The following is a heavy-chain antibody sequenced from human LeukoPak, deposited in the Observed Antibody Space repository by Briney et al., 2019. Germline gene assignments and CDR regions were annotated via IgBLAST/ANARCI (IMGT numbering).Heavy chain of an antibody. V-gene: IGHV1-2*02. CDR3: ARDRGQQWLVPGALGY. CDR1: GYIFTGYY. J-gene: IGHJ4*02. CDR2: INPNSGGT. D-gene: IGHD6-19*01. Sequence: ASVKVSCKASGYIFTGYYMHWVRQAPGQGLEWMGWINPNSGGTNYAQKFQGRVTMTRDTSISTAYMELSRLRSDDTAVYYCARDRGQQWLVPGALGYWGQGTLVTVSS.